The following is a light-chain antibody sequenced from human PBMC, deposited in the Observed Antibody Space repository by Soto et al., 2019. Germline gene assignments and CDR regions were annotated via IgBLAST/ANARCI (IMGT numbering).Light chain of an antibody. CDR3: SSYAGSRYV. CDR1: SSDVGGYNY. J-gene: IGLJ1*01. V-gene: IGLV2-8*01. CDR2: EVS. Sequence: QSALTPPPSASGSPGQSVTISCTGTSSDVGGYNYVSWYQQHPGKAPKLMIYEVSKRPSGVPDRFSGSKSGNTASLTVSGLQAEDEADYYCSSYAGSRYVFGTGTKVTVL.